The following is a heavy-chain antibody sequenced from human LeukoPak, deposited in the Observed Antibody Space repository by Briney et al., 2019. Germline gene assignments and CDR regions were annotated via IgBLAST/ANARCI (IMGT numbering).Heavy chain of an antibody. Sequence: SETLSLTCTVSGGSISSSSYYWGWIRQPPGKGLEWIGSIYYSGSTYYNPSLKSRVTISVDTSKNQFSLKLSSVTAADTAVYYCAREGCSGGSCYLYYFDYWGQGTLVTVSS. CDR1: GGSISSSSYY. J-gene: IGHJ4*02. V-gene: IGHV4-39*07. D-gene: IGHD2-15*01. CDR2: IYYSGST. CDR3: AREGCSGGSCYLYYFDY.